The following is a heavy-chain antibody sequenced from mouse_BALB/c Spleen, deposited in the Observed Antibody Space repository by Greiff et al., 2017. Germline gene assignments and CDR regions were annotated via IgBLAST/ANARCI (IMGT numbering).Heavy chain of an antibody. CDR1: GFTFSGYG. D-gene: IGHD2-2*01. CDR2: ISSGGSYT. Sequence: EVQRVESGGDLVKPGGSLKLSCAASGFTFSGYGMSWVRQTPDKRLEWVATISSGGSYTYYPDSVKGRFTISRDNAKNTLYLQMSSLKSEDTAMYYCARHDYGYVFAYWGQGTLVTVSA. V-gene: IGHV5-6*01. CDR3: ARHDYGYVFAY. J-gene: IGHJ3*01.